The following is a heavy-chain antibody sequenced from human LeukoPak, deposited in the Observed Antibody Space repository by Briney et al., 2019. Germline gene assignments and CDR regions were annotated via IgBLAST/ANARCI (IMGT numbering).Heavy chain of an antibody. CDR1: GYNFTSDW. V-gene: IGHV5-51*01. D-gene: IGHD3-22*01. Sequence: GESLKISCKGSGYNFTSDWIGWVRQMPGKGLEWMGIIYPGDSDTRYSPSFQGQVTISADKSISTAYLQWSSLKASDTATYYCARYYYDSSGYESNAFDIWGQGTMVTVAS. CDR3: ARYYYDSSGYESNAFDI. CDR2: IYPGDSDT. J-gene: IGHJ3*02.